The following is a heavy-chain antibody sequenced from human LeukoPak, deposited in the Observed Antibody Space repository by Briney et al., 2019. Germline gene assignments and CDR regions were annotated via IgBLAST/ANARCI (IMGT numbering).Heavy chain of an antibody. J-gene: IGHJ4*02. Sequence: ASAKVSCKASGYTFTSYAIHWMRQAPGQRLEWMGWINAGNGNTKYSQKFQGRVTITRDTSASTAYMELSSLRSEDTAVYYCARYGSVVDTAIFDYWGQGTLVTVSS. V-gene: IGHV1-3*01. CDR2: INAGNGNT. D-gene: IGHD5-18*01. CDR1: GYTFTSYA. CDR3: ARYGSVVDTAIFDY.